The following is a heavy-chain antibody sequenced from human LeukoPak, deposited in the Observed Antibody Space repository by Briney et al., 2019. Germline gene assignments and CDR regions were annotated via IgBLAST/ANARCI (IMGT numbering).Heavy chain of an antibody. CDR3: ATARNFRFEY. CDR2: MNGEGTTI. V-gene: IGHV3-74*01. D-gene: IGHD1-7*01. CDR1: GLTFRTTW. J-gene: IGHJ4*02. Sequence: PGGSLRLSCATSGLTFRTTWMHWVRQAPGKGLMWVSRMNGEGTTIDCADSVKGRFTVSRDYAKNTLSLQMNNLRTEDTALYFCATARNFRFEYWGQGSLVIVSA.